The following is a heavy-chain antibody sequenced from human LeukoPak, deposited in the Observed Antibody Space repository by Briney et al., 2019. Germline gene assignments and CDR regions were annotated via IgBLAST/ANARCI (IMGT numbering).Heavy chain of an antibody. J-gene: IGHJ6*02. V-gene: IGHV1-2*02. CDR3: ARAGIAAAGTGYYYYGMDV. CDR2: INPNSGGT. D-gene: IGHD6-13*01. CDR1: GYTFTGYY. Sequence: ASVKVSCKASGYTFTGYYMHRVRQAPGQGLEWMGWINPNSGGTNYAQKFQGRVTMTRDTSISPAYMELSRLRSDDTAVYYCARAGIAAAGTGYYYYGMDVWGQGTTVTVSS.